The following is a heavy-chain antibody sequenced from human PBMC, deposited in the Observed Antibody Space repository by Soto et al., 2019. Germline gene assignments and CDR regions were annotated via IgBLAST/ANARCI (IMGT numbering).Heavy chain of an antibody. V-gene: IGHV3-11*05. Sequence: QVQLVESGGGLVKPGGSLRLSCAASGFTFSDYYMSWIRQAPGKGLEWVSYISSSSSYTNYADSVKGRFTISRDNAKNSLYLQMNSLRAEDTAVYYCARASFGSTYYYDSSGYYYGYWGQGTLVTVSS. J-gene: IGHJ4*02. D-gene: IGHD3-22*01. CDR2: ISSSSSYT. CDR1: GFTFSDYY. CDR3: ARASFGSTYYYDSSGYYYGY.